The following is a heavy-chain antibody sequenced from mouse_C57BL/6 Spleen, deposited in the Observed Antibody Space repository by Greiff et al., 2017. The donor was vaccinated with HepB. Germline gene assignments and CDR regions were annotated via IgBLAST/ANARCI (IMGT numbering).Heavy chain of an antibody. CDR2: ISSGGDYI. V-gene: IGHV5-9-1*02. D-gene: IGHD1-1*01. CDR3: TSVIYYYGSSYGAMDY. J-gene: IGHJ4*01. Sequence: EVKLMESGEGLVKPGGSLKLSCAASGFTFSSYAMSWVRQTPEKRLEWVAYISSGGDYIYYADTVKGRFTISRDNARNTLYLQMSSLKSEDTAMYYCTSVIYYYGSSYGAMDYWGQGTSVTVSS. CDR1: GFTFSSYA.